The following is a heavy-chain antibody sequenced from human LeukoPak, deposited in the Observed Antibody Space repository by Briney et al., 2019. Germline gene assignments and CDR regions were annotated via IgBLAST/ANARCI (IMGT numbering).Heavy chain of an antibody. J-gene: IGHJ4*02. CDR2: IIPIVDIA. Sequence: SVKVSRKASGGTFSSYALSWVRQAPGQGLEWMGRIIPIVDIANYAQKFQGRVTITADKSTSTVYMELSSLRSEDTAVYYCARDSSVAGEGGSFDYWGQGTLVTVSS. D-gene: IGHD6-19*01. V-gene: IGHV1-69*04. CDR3: ARDSSVAGEGGSFDY. CDR1: GGTFSSYA.